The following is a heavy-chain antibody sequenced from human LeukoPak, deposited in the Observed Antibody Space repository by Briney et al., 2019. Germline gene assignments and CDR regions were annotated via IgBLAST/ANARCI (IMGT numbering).Heavy chain of an antibody. D-gene: IGHD6-19*01. V-gene: IGHV3-21*01. CDR1: GFTFSTYS. J-gene: IGHJ4*02. Sequence: GGSLRLSCAASGFTFSTYSMNWVRQAPGKGLEWVSSISSSSTYIYYADSVKGRFTISRDNAKNSLYLQMNSLRAEDTAVYYCARDLNTGYSSGRYIDYWGQGTLVTVSS. CDR3: ARDLNTGYSSGRYIDY. CDR2: ISSSSTYI.